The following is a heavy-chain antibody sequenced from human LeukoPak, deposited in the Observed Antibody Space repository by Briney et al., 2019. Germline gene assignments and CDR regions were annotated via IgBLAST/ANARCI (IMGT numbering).Heavy chain of an antibody. CDR2: INHSGST. D-gene: IGHD3-10*01. V-gene: IGHV4-34*01. CDR1: GGSFSGYY. J-gene: IGHJ4*02. Sequence: PSETLSLTCAVYGGSFSGYYWSWIRQPPGKGLEWIGEINHSGSTNYNPSLKSRATISVDTSKNQFSLKLSSVTAADTAVYYCARDHYYGSGSYYEQFGYWGQGTLVTVSS. CDR3: ARDHYYGSGSYYEQFGY.